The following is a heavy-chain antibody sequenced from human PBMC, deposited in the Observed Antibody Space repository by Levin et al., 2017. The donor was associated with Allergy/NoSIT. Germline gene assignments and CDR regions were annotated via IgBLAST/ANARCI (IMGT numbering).Heavy chain of an antibody. CDR3: ASNGYYYASSGPSPFDY. CDR1: GFTVSSNY. J-gene: IGHJ4*02. V-gene: IGHV3-53*01. Sequence: GESLKISCAASGFTVSSNYMSWVRQAPGKGLEWVSVIYSGVTTYYADSVKGRFTISRDSSKNTLYLQMNGLRAGDTAVYYCASNGYYYASSGPSPFDYWGQGTLVTVSS. CDR2: IYSGVTT. D-gene: IGHD3-22*01.